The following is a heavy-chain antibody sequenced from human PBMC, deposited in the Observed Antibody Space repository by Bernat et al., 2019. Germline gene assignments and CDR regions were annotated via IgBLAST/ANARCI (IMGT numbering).Heavy chain of an antibody. CDR2: INYSGST. Sequence: QVQLQESGPGLVKPSQTLSLTCTVSGGSISSGGYYWIWNPPDPGQGWEWFGYINYSGSTYYNLSLKSRVTISVDTSKNPFSLKLSSVTAADTAVYYCARGVVVATTADSFDIWGQGTMVTVSS. CDR1: GGSISSGGYY. D-gene: IGHD2-15*01. CDR3: ARGVVVATTADSFDI. J-gene: IGHJ3*02. V-gene: IGHV4-31*03.